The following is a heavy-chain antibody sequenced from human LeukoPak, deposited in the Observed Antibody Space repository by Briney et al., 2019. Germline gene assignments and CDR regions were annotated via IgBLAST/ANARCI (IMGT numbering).Heavy chain of an antibody. Sequence: SETLSLTCAVSGYSISSGYYWGWIRQPPGKGLEWIGYIYYSGSTNYNPSLKSRVTISVDTSKNQFSLKLSSVTAADTAVYYCARSLGGEWLPPDWFDPWGQGTLVTVSS. J-gene: IGHJ5*02. D-gene: IGHD3-3*01. CDR1: GYSISSGYY. V-gene: IGHV4-61*01. CDR2: IYYSGST. CDR3: ARSLGGEWLPPDWFDP.